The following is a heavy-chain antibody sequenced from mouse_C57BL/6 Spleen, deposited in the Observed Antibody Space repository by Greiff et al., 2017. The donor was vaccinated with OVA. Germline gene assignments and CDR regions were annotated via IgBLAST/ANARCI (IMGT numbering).Heavy chain of an antibody. CDR3: ARCDGYYYAMDY. V-gene: IGHV1-82*01. D-gene: IGHD2-3*01. CDR1: GYAFSSSW. Sequence: VQLQQSGPELVKPGASVKISCKASGYAFSSSWMNWVKQRPGKGLEWIGRIYPGDGDTNYNGTFKGKATLTADKSSSTAYMQLSSLTSEDSAVYFCARCDGYYYAMDYWGQGTSVTVSS. J-gene: IGHJ4*01. CDR2: IYPGDGDT.